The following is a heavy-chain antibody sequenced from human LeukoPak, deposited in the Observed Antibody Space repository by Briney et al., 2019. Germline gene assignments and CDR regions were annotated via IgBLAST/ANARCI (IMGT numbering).Heavy chain of an antibody. D-gene: IGHD1-26*01. CDR3: ARHMYSGRYYGIDY. CDR2: IYDSGST. CDR1: GGSISSYY. V-gene: IGHV4-59*08. J-gene: IGHJ4*02. Sequence: SETLSLTCTVSGGSISSYYWSWIRQPPGKGLEWIGYIYDSGSTNYNPSPESRVTISIDTSKNQFSLKLSSVTAADTAMYYCARHMYSGRYYGIDYWGQGTLVTVSS.